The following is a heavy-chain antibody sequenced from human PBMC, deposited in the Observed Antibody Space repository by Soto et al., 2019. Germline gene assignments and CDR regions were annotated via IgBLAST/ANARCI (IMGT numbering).Heavy chain of an antibody. CDR1: GFTFSSYG. J-gene: IGHJ2*01. Sequence: QVQLVESGGGVVQPGRSLRLSCAASGFTFSSYGMHWVRQAPGKGLEWVAVIWYDGSNKYYADSVKGRFTISRDNSKNTLYLQLNSLRAGDMAVYYWARDPGVAEVAGGYWYFDLWGRGTLVTVSS. CDR2: IWYDGSNK. V-gene: IGHV3-33*01. CDR3: ARDPGVAEVAGGYWYFDL. D-gene: IGHD2-15*01.